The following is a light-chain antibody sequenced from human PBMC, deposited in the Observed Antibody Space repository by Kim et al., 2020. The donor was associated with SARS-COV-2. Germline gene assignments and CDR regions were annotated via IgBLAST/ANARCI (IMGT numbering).Light chain of an antibody. CDR1: NIENKN. Sequence: SGALGQTATITCGVYNIENKNVHWYQQKPGQAPVLVIYRDINRPSGIPERFSGSNSGNAATLTISRAQAGDEADYFCQVWDRTTVFGGGTQLTVL. V-gene: IGLV3-9*01. CDR2: RDI. J-gene: IGLJ2*01. CDR3: QVWDRTTV.